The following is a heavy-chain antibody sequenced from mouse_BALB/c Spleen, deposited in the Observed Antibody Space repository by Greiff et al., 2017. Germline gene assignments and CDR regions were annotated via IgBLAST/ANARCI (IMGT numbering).Heavy chain of an antibody. D-gene: IGHD2-1*01. J-gene: IGHJ4*01. Sequence: QSCKASGYTFTSYWMHWVKQRPGQGLEWIGEIDPSDSYTNYNQKFKGKATLTVDKSSSTAYMQLSSLTSEDSAVYYCARYGNYVDYWGQGTSVTVSS. CDR3: ARYGNYVDY. CDR2: IDPSDSYT. CDR1: GYTFTSYW. V-gene: IGHV1-69*02.